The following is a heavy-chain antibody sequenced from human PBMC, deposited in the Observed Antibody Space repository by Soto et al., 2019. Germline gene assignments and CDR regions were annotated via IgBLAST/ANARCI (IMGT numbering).Heavy chain of an antibody. V-gene: IGHV4-34*01. D-gene: IGHD1-26*01. CDR1: GGSFSGYY. CDR3: ARQRPTDGRWEFANYYGMDV. J-gene: IGHJ6*02. Sequence: SETLSLTCAVYGGSFSGYYWSWIRQPPGKGLEWIGEINHSGSTNYNPSLKSRVTISVDTSKNQFPLKLSSVTAADTAVYYCARQRPTDGRWEFANYYGMDVWGQGTPVTVSS. CDR2: INHSGST.